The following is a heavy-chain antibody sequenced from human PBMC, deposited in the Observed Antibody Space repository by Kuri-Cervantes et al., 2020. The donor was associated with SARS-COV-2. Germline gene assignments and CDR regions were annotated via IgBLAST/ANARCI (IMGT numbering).Heavy chain of an antibody. D-gene: IGHD3-3*01. V-gene: IGHV1-2*04. CDR2: INPKSGGT. J-gene: IGHJ5*02. CDR3: ARGPAITIFGVLRGRENWFDP. CDR1: GYTFTGYY. Sequence: ASVKVSCKASGYTFTGYYVHWIRQAPGEGLEWMGWINPKSGGTNYAQKFQGWVTMTRETSISTAYMELRRLRSDDTAVYYCARGPAITIFGVLRGRENWFDPWGQGTLVTVSS.